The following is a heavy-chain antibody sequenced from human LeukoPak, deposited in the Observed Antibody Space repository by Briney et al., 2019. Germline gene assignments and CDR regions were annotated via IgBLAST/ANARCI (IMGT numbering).Heavy chain of an antibody. CDR2: ISGSGCTT. D-gene: IGHD3-10*01. CDR1: AFTFSSSA. Sequence: GGSLRFSCAASAFTFSSSAMSWLRPAPGKGLKWVSGISGSGCTTHYADSVKGRFSISRDNSKNTLYLQMNSLRAEDTAVYYCAKGDTLLLDAFDIWGQGTMVTVSS. J-gene: IGHJ3*02. V-gene: IGHV3-23*01. CDR3: AKGDTLLLDAFDI.